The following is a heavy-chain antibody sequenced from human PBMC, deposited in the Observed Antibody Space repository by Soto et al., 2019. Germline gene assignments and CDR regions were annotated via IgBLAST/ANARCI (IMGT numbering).Heavy chain of an antibody. CDR1: GGTFSSYA. CDR2: IIPSFGTA. D-gene: IGHD2-15*01. Sequence: QVQLVQSGAEVKKPGSSVKVSCKASGGTFSSYAISWVRQAPGQGLEWMGGIIPSFGTANYAQRFQGRVTITPEESTSTAYMELSSLRSEDTAVYYSAREVVVAATGWFAPWGQGTLVPVSS. CDR3: AREVVVAATGWFAP. J-gene: IGHJ5*02. V-gene: IGHV1-69*05.